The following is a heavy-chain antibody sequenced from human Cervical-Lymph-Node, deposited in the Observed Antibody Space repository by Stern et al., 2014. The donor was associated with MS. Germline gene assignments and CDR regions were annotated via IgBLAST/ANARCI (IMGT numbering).Heavy chain of an antibody. D-gene: IGHD2-21*01. Sequence: QVQLVQSGADVKKPGASVKVSCKASGYTFTGQDMHWVRQAPGQGLEWMGRITPGSGGTYYAQKFRGRVTMTRDTSISTAYMELSRLTSDDTAVYYCARDYRGEWVFDYWGQGSQVTVSS. CDR1: GYTFTGQD. V-gene: IGHV1-2*06. J-gene: IGHJ4*02. CDR2: ITPGSGGT. CDR3: ARDYRGEWVFDY.